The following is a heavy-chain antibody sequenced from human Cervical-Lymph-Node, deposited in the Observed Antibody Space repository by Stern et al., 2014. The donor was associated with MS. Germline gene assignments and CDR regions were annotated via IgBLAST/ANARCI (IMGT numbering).Heavy chain of an antibody. CDR1: GFTFSHYW. Sequence: EVPLVESGGELVQPGGSLRLSCVASGFTFSHYWMQWVRQAPGTGLVWVSHITSDGSSTTYADSVKGRFTVSRDNAKNTLYLQMDSLRAEDTAVYFCARDNYGTDYWGQGTLVTVSS. CDR2: ITSDGSST. V-gene: IGHV3-74*01. CDR3: ARDNYGTDY. D-gene: IGHD3-16*01. J-gene: IGHJ4*02.